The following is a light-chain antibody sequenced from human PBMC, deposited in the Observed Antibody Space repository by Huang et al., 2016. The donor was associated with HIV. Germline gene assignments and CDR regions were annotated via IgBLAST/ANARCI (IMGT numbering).Light chain of an antibody. CDR1: QSLVHRDGNTY. CDR3: MQGTHWPLT. Sequence: DVVLTQSPLSLPVTLGQPASISCRSTQSLVHRDGNTYLTWFNQRPGQSPRRLIYKVSNRDSGVPDRFSGSGSGADFTLQISSVEAEDVGVYFCMQGTHWPLTFGQGTRLGI. V-gene: IGKV2-30*02. CDR2: KVS. J-gene: IGKJ5*01.